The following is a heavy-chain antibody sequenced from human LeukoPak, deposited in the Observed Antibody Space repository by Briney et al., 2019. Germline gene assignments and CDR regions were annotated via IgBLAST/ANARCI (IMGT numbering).Heavy chain of an antibody. D-gene: IGHD2-2*02. CDR1: GYTFTSYD. J-gene: IGHJ5*02. Sequence: RATVKVSCKASGYTFTSYDINWVRPATGQGLEWMGWMNPNSGNTGYAQKFQGRVTITRNTSISTAYMELSSLRSEDTAVYYCAREYQLLYSWFDPWGQGTLVTVSS. V-gene: IGHV1-8*03. CDR2: MNPNSGNT. CDR3: AREYQLLYSWFDP.